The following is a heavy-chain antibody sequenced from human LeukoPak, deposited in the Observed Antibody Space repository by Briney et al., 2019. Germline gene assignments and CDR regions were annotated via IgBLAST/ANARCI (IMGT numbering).Heavy chain of an antibody. J-gene: IGHJ6*03. Sequence: GGSLRPSCAASGFTFSNAWMSWVRQAPGKGLEWVGLIKSKTDGGTTDYAAPVKGRFTISRDDSKNTLYLQMNSLKTEDTAVYYCTTERIYYYYYYMDVWGKGTTVTVSS. CDR3: TTERIYYYYYYMDV. CDR1: GFTFSNAW. CDR2: IKSKTDGGTT. V-gene: IGHV3-15*01.